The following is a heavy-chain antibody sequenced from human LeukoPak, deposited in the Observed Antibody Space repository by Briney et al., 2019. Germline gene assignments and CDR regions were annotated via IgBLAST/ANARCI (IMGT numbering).Heavy chain of an antibody. J-gene: IGHJ5*02. V-gene: IGHV4-59*08. Sequence: SETLSLTCTVSGGSISSYYWSWIRQPPGKGLEWIGYIYCSGSTNYNPSLKSRVTISVDTSKNQFSLKLSSVTAADTAVYYCARLIAVAGTGWFDPWGQGTLVTVSS. D-gene: IGHD6-19*01. CDR3: ARLIAVAGTGWFDP. CDR1: GGSISSYY. CDR2: IYCSGST.